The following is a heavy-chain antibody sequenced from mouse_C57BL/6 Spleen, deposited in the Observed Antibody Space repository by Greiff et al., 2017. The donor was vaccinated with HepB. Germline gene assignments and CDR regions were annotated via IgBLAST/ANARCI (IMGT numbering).Heavy chain of an antibody. Sequence: DVKLQESGGGLVKPGGSLKLSCAASGFTFSDYGMHWVRQAPEKGLEWVAYISSGSSTIYYADTVKGRFTISRDNAKNTLFLQMTSLRSEDTAMYYCARRDYGNYGWYFDVWGTGTTVTVSS. D-gene: IGHD2-1*01. CDR2: ISSGSSTI. V-gene: IGHV5-17*01. CDR3: ARRDYGNYGWYFDV. J-gene: IGHJ1*03. CDR1: GFTFSDYG.